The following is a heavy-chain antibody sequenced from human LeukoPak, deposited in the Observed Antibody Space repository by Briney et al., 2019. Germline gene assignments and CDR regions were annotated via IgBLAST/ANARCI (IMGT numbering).Heavy chain of an antibody. CDR1: GYTFTGYY. J-gene: IGHJ4*02. D-gene: IGHD6-13*01. Sequence: ASVKLSCKASGYTFTGYYMHWVRQAPGQGLERMGWINPNSGGTNYSQKFQGRVTMTRDTSISTAYMELSRLRSDDTAVYYCARLARQQLAQNFDYWGQGTLVTVSS. V-gene: IGHV1-2*02. CDR2: INPNSGGT. CDR3: ARLARQQLAQNFDY.